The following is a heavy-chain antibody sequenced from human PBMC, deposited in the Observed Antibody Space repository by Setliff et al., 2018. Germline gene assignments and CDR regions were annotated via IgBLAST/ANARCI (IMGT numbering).Heavy chain of an antibody. V-gene: IGHV4-30-4*08. CDR2: MYHNGDT. CDR1: DDSTRNNNYF. Sequence: SETLSLTCAVSDDSTRNNNYFWAWIRQPPGKGLEWIGFMYHNGDTHYSPSLKRRVSLSVDTSKRQVSLKLNTATAADTAVYYCARGTYANSWARFDFWGRGTLVTVS. D-gene: IGHD2-15*01. J-gene: IGHJ4*02. CDR3: ARGTYANSWARFDF.